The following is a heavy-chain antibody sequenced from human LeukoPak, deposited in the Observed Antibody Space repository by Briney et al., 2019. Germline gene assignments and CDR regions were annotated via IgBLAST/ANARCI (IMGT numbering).Heavy chain of an antibody. CDR1: GYTFTSYA. CDR2: IIPILGIA. Sequence: SVKVSCKASGYTFTSYAISWVRQAPGQGLEWMGRIIPILGIANYAQKFQGRVTITADKSTSTAYMELSSLRSEDAAVYYCASSQLLYYGSGTYYFDYWGQGTLVTVSS. J-gene: IGHJ4*02. CDR3: ASSQLLYYGSGTYYFDY. D-gene: IGHD3-10*01. V-gene: IGHV1-69*04.